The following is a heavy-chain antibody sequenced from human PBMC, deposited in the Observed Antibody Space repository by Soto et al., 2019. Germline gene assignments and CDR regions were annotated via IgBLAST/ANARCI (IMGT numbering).Heavy chain of an antibody. D-gene: IGHD6-13*01. Sequence: SETLSLTCTVSGGSISSSSYYWGWIRQPPGKGLEWIGSIYYSGSTYYNASLEGRVTISVDTSKNQLSLELSSVTAADTAVYYCRAGTAAPGHYYSYATDVWGQGTTVTVSS. J-gene: IGHJ6*02. CDR3: RAGTAAPGHYYSYATDV. V-gene: IGHV4-39*01. CDR1: GGSISSSSYY. CDR2: IYYSGST.